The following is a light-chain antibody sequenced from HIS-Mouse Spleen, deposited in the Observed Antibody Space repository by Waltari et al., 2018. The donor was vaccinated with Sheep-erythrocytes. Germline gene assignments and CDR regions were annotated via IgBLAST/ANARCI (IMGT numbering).Light chain of an antibody. CDR3: QSYDSSNQV. V-gene: IGLV6-57*04. CDR2: EDN. Sequence: NFMLTQPHSVSESPGKTVTISCTRSSGSIASNYVQWYQQRPGSAPTTVISEDNQRPSGVPDRFSGSIDISSNSASLTISGLKTEDEADYYCQSYDSSNQVFGGGTKLTAL. J-gene: IGLJ3*02. CDR1: SGSIASNY.